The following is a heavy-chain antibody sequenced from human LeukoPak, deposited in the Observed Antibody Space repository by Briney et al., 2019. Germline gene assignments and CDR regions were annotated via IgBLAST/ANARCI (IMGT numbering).Heavy chain of an antibody. D-gene: IGHD6-13*01. CDR1: GFTFSSYS. CDR2: ISSSSSYI. J-gene: IGHJ4*02. Sequence: GGSLRLSCAASGFTFSSYSMNWVRQAPGKGLEWVSSISSSSSYIYYADSVKGRFTISRDNAKSSLYLQMNRVRAEDTAVYYCARGDSSSWYVFDYWGQGTLVTVSS. V-gene: IGHV3-21*06. CDR3: ARGDSSSWYVFDY.